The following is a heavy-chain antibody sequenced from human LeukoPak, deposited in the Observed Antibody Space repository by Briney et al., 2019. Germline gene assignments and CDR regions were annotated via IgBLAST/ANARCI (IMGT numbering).Heavy chain of an antibody. V-gene: IGHV4-59*01. CDR3: AVVYYDSSGYYYFDY. CDR2: IYYSGST. J-gene: IGHJ4*02. CDR1: GGSISSYY. D-gene: IGHD3-22*01. Sequence: SETPSLTCTVSGGSISSYYWSWIRQPPGKGLEWIGYIYYSGSTNYNPSLKSRVTISVDTSENQFSLKLSSVTAADTAVYYCAVVYYDSSGYYYFDYWGQGTLVTVSS.